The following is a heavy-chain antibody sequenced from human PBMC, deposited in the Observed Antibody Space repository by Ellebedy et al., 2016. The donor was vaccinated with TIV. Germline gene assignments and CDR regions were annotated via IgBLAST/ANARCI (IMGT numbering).Heavy chain of an antibody. CDR1: GSSFSSYL. J-gene: IGHJ4*02. Sequence: AASVKVSCRASGSSFSSYLISWVRQAPGQGLEWMGGIITIFVTTSYAQKFQGRVTITADDSTSTAYMELSSLRSEDTAIYYCARALGVNGSGGWGQGTLVTVSS. V-gene: IGHV1-69*13. D-gene: IGHD3-10*01. CDR2: IITIFVTT. CDR3: ARALGVNGSGG.